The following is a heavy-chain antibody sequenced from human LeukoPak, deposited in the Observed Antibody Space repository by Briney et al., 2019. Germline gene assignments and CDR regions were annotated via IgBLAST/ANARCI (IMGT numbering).Heavy chain of an antibody. V-gene: IGHV3-23*01. J-gene: IGHJ4*02. D-gene: IGHD2-15*01. CDR3: AKDRNSHCSGGSCYEGAY. CDR2: ISGSGDIT. Sequence: GGSLRLSCAASGFIFSRYGMSWVRQAPGKGLEWVSGISGSGDITYYADSVKGRFTISRDNSKITLYLQMNSLRAEDTAVYYCAKDRNSHCSGGSCYEGAYWGQGTLVTVSS. CDR1: GFIFSRYG.